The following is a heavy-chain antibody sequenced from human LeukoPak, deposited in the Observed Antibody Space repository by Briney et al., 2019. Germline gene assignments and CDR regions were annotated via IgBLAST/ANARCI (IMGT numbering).Heavy chain of an antibody. CDR1: GFTFSDYY. V-gene: IGHV3-23*01. D-gene: IGHD1-1*01. CDR2: ISGSGGST. CDR3: ANFGTTVDY. Sequence: GGSLRLSCAASGFTFSDYYMSWIRQAPGKGLEWVSAISGSGGSTYYADSVKGRFTISRDNSKNTLYLQMNSLRAEDTAVYYCANFGTTVDYWGQGTLATVSS. J-gene: IGHJ4*02.